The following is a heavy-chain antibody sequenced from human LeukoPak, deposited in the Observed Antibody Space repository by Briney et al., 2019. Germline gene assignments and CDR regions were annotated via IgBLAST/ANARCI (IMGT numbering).Heavy chain of an antibody. D-gene: IGHD2-8*01. CDR2: IHHSGDT. V-gene: IGHV4-38-2*01. CDR1: GLSLSSGYY. CDR3: GRFNRLITEGGWFDT. J-gene: IGHJ5*02. Sequence: PSQTLSLTCAFSGLSLSSGYYWGWIRPSPGKGLEWIGSIHHSGDTDYNPPPKTRVTISVHTSNNHSSPQLRSVSAADTAVYYCGRFNRLITEGGWFDTWGEGTLVTVSS.